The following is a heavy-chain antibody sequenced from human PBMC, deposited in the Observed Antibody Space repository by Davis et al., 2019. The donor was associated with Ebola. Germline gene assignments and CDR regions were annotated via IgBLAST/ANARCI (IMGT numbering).Heavy chain of an antibody. Sequence: PGGSLRLSCAASGFTFSSYMMNWVRRAPGKGLEWVSTFGTGGDTYYADSVKGRFTISRDNSKNTLYLQMNSLRAEDTAVYYCARAPHQDTMIVVSYYYGMDVWGKGTTVTVSS. CDR1: GFTFSSYM. V-gene: IGHV3-66*02. D-gene: IGHD3-22*01. CDR2: TFGTGGDT. J-gene: IGHJ6*04. CDR3: ARAPHQDTMIVVSYYYGMDV.